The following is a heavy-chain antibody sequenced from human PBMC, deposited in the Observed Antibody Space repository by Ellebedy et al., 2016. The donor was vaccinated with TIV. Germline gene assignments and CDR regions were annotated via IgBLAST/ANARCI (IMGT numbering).Heavy chain of an antibody. CDR2: IYPGDSDT. CDR3: ARIARRDGYNLSYFDY. Sequence: GESLKISXKGSGYSFTSYWIGWVRQMPGKGLEWMGIIYPGDSDTRYSPSFQGQVTISADKSISTAYLQWSSLKASDTAMYYCARIARRDGYNLSYFDYWGQGTLVTVSS. D-gene: IGHD5-24*01. J-gene: IGHJ4*02. CDR1: GYSFTSYW. V-gene: IGHV5-51*01.